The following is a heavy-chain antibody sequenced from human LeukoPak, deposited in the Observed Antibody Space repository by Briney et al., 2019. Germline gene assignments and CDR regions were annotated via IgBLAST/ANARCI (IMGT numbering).Heavy chain of an antibody. D-gene: IGHD3-10*01. CDR1: GFTVSSNY. Sequence: GGSLRLSCAASGFTVSSNYMSWVRQAPGKGLEWVSVIYSGGSTYYADSVKGRFTISRDNSKNTLYLQMNSLRAEDTAVYYCASRSYTGSGGYYNGYYFDYWGQGTLVTVSS. V-gene: IGHV3-66*01. J-gene: IGHJ4*02. CDR3: ASRSYTGSGGYYNGYYFDY. CDR2: IYSGGST.